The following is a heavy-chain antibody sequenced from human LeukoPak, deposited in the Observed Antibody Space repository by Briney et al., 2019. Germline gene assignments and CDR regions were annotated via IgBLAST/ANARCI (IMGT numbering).Heavy chain of an antibody. CDR3: ARVGPEYSGYYFDY. CDR2: ISAYNGNT. D-gene: IGHD5-12*01. V-gene: IGHV1-18*04. Sequence: GASVKVSCKASGYTFTGYYMHWVRQAPGQGLEWMGWISAYNGNTNYAQKLQGRVTMTTDTSTSTAYMELRSLRSDDTAVYYCARVGPEYSGYYFDYWGQGTLVTVSS. CDR1: GYTFTGYY. J-gene: IGHJ4*02.